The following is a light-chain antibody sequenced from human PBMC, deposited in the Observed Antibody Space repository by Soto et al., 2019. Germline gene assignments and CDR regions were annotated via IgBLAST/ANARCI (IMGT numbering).Light chain of an antibody. J-gene: IGKJ4*01. CDR2: DSS. Sequence: EIVLTQSPATLSLSPGERATLSCRASQSISTYLAWYQQKPGQSPRLLIYDSSNRATGIPARFSGSGSGTDFTLTISSLEPADSAVYFCQHRNIWTPGATFGRGTKVEIK. CDR1: QSISTY. CDR3: QHRNIWTPGAT. V-gene: IGKV3-11*01.